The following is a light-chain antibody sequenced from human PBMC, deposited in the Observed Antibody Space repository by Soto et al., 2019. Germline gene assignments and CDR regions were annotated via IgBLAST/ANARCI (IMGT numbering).Light chain of an antibody. CDR2: GAS. CDR1: QSVCSN. Sequence: EIVMTQSPATLSVSPGERATLSCRASQSVCSNLAWYQQKPGQAPRLLMYGASIRATSFPARFSGSGSGREFTLTISSLQSEDFALYYCQQYHSWPWGTFGRGTKVDI. J-gene: IGKJ1*01. V-gene: IGKV3-15*01. CDR3: QQYHSWPWGT.